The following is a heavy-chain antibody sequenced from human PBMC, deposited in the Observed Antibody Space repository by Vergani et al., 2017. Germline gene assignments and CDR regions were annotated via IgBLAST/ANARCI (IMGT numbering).Heavy chain of an antibody. CDR2: IYTGGST. CDR3: ASINSNYGPCDP. V-gene: IGHV3-53*04. D-gene: IGHD4-11*01. J-gene: IGHJ5*02. CDR1: GFTFSSNY. Sequence: EVQLVESGGGLVQPGGSLRLSCAASGFTFSSNYMSWVRQAPGKGLEWVSVIYTGGSTYYADSVKGRFTISRPNSKNTLYLQMNSLRAEDTAVYYCASINSNYGPCDPWGQGTLVTVSS.